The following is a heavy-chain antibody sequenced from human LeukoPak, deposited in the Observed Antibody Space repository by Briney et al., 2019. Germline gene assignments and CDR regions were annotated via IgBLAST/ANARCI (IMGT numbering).Heavy chain of an antibody. CDR2: IYPGDSDT. CDR1: GYSFTSYW. J-gene: IGHJ4*02. Sequence: GESLKISCKGSGYSFTSYWIGWGRQMSGEGLELMGIIYPGDSDTRYSPPFQGQLSISAEKSISTAYLQWSSLKASDTAMYYCARHRGSIWYFDYWGQGTLVPVSS. CDR3: ARHRGSIWYFDY. D-gene: IGHD6-13*01. V-gene: IGHV5-51*01.